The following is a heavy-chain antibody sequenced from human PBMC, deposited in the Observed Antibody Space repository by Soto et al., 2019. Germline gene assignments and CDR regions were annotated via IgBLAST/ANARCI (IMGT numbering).Heavy chain of an antibody. CDR1: GYTFTSYG. D-gene: IGHD4-17*01. CDR3: ARDLDYGDYVVDYYYYGMDV. CDR2: ISACNGNT. J-gene: IGHJ6*02. Sequence: QVQLVQSGAEVKKPGASVKVSCKASGYTFTSYGISWVRQAPGQGLEWMGWISACNGNTNYAQKLQGRVTMTTDTSTSTAYMELRSLRSDDTAVYYCARDLDYGDYVVDYYYYGMDVWGQGTTVTVSS. V-gene: IGHV1-18*01.